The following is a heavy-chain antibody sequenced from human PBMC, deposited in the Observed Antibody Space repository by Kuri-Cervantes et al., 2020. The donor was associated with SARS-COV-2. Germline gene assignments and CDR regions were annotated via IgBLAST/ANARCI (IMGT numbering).Heavy chain of an antibody. J-gene: IGHJ4*02. V-gene: IGHV3-23*01. CDR3: TTLIDY. CDR2: ISGSGGST. CDR1: GFTFSSYG. Sequence: GGSLRLSCAASGFTFSSYGMHWVRQAPGKGLEWVSDISGSGGSTYYADSVKGRFTISRDDSKNMAYLQMNSLKTEDTAVYYCTTLIDYWGQGALVTVSS.